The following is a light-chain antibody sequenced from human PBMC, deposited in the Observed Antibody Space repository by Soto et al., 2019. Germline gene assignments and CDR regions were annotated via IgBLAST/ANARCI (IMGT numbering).Light chain of an antibody. CDR3: QQSDAWPLT. CDR2: DAI. Sequence: IVLTHSPATVSLSPSDRFIFSSXSSQNIYNHMSWFLQKPGQTPRLLIYDAIIRAPDVPARFSGSWSGTEFTLTINSLQSEDFAVYYCQQSDAWPLTLCGGTKVDIK. J-gene: IGKJ4*01. CDR1: QNIYNH. V-gene: IGKV3-15*01.